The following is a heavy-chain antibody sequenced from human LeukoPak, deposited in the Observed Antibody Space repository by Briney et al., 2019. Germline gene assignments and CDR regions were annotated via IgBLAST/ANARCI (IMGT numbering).Heavy chain of an antibody. J-gene: IGHJ3*02. CDR3: ARSRDSSSWYPTDAFDI. Sequence: PSETLSLTCTVSGGSINSYYWSWIRQPAGKGLEWIGRIYTSGSTNYNPSLKSRVTMSVDTSKNHFSLKLTSMTAADTAVYYCARSRDSSSWYPTDAFDIWGQGTMVTVSS. CDR1: GGSINSYY. V-gene: IGHV4-4*07. D-gene: IGHD6-13*01. CDR2: IYTSGST.